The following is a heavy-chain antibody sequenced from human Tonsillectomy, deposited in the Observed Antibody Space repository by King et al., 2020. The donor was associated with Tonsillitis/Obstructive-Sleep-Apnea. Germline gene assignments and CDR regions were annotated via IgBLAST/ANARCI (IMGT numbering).Heavy chain of an antibody. CDR1: GGSFSGYY. D-gene: IGHD2-2*01. CDR3: ARKVPATRYYYYMDV. Sequence: VQLQQWGAGLLKPSETLSLPCVVYGGSFSGYYWSWIRQPPGKGLEWIGEINHSGSTNYNPSLKSRVTMSVDTSKNQFSLKLSSVTAADTAVYYCARKVPATRYYYYMDVWGKGTTVTVSS. V-gene: IGHV4-34*01. CDR2: INHSGST. J-gene: IGHJ6*03.